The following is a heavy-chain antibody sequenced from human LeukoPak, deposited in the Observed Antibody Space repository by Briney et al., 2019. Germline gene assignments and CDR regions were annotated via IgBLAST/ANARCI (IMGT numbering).Heavy chain of an antibody. J-gene: IGHJ6*02. CDR3: AKDTSSSWYLDYYYGMDV. CDR2: ISGDGGST. V-gene: IGHV3-43*02. D-gene: IGHD6-13*01. CDR1: GFTFSNAW. Sequence: GGSLRLSCAASGFTFSNAWMSWVRQAPGKGLEWVSLISGDGGSTYYANSVKGRFTISRDNSKNSLYLQMNSLRTEDTALYYCAKDTSSSWYLDYYYGMDVWGQGTTVTVSS.